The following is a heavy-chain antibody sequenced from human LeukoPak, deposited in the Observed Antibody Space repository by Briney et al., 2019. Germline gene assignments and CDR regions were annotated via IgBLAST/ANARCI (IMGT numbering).Heavy chain of an antibody. CDR3: AKDDSSSWYNSFDY. CDR1: GGTFSSYA. V-gene: IGHV1-69*05. J-gene: IGHJ4*02. Sequence: GASVKVSCKASGGTFSSYAISWVRQAPGQGLEWMGGIIPIFGTANYAQKFQGRVTITTDESTSTAYMELSSLRSEDTAVYYCAKDDSSSWYNSFDYWGQGTLVTVSS. D-gene: IGHD6-13*01. CDR2: IIPIFGTA.